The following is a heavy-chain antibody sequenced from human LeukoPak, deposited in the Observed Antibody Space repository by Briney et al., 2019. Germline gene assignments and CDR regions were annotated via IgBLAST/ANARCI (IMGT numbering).Heavy chain of an antibody. CDR2: ISAYNGYT. V-gene: IGHV1-18*01. D-gene: IGHD3-22*01. CDR3: ARDGHRRYHYDSSGREDAFDI. Sequence: ASVKVSCKDSGYTFTSYGISGVRQAPGQGLEWMGWISAYNGYTNYAQNLQGRVTMTTDTSTSTVYMELRSLRSDDTAVYYCARDGHRRYHYDSSGREDAFDIWGQGTMVTVSS. CDR1: GYTFTSYG. J-gene: IGHJ3*02.